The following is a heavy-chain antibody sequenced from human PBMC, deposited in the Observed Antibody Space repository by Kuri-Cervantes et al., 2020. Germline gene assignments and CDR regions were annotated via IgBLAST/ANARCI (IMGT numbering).Heavy chain of an antibody. V-gene: IGHV3-13*01. CDR1: GFTVSSNY. CDR2: IATTGDT. Sequence: GESLKISCAAAGFTVSSNYIRWVRQAPGKGLEWVSAIATTGDTYYSGSVKGRFTIFRENAKSSMYLQMNSLRAGDTAVYYCAALGSYLYWGQGTLVTVSS. D-gene: IGHD3-10*01. J-gene: IGHJ4*02. CDR3: AALGSYLY.